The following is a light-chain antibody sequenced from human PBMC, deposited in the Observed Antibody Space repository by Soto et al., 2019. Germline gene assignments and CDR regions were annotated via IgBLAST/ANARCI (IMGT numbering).Light chain of an antibody. CDR2: HAS. V-gene: IGKV3-15*01. J-gene: IGKJ4*01. CDR3: LPPNKWPLT. CDR1: QSVSNN. Sequence: EIVMTQSPATLSVSAGERATLSCRASQSVSNNLAWYQQKPGQAPRLLIYHASTRATGIPARLSGSGSGTEFTLTISSLQSEDFAAYSCLPPNKWPLTVGGGTKVEIK.